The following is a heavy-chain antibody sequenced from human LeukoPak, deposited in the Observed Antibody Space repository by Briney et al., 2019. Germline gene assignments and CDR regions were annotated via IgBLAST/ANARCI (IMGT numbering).Heavy chain of an antibody. Sequence: GASVKVSCKASGYSFTGYHLYWVRQAPGQGLEWLGWINPNSGGTIYAQKFQGRVTMTRDTSISTAYMDMSSLRSDDTAVYYCARNLWFGESSDAFDMWGQGTMVTVSS. CDR2: INPNSGGT. D-gene: IGHD3-10*01. J-gene: IGHJ3*02. CDR1: GYSFTGYH. CDR3: ARNLWFGESSDAFDM. V-gene: IGHV1-2*02.